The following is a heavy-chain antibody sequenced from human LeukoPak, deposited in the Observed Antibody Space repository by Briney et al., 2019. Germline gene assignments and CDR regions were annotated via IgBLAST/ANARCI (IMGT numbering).Heavy chain of an antibody. CDR2: IIPIFGTA. CDR3: ARDCSSTSCSSFDP. Sequence: SVKVSCKASGGTFSSYAISWVRQAPRQGLEWMGGIIPIFGTANYAQKFQGRVTITADKSTSTAYMELSSLRSEDTAVYYCARDCSSTSCSSFDPWGQGTLVTVSS. D-gene: IGHD2-2*01. CDR1: GGTFSSYA. V-gene: IGHV1-69*06. J-gene: IGHJ5*02.